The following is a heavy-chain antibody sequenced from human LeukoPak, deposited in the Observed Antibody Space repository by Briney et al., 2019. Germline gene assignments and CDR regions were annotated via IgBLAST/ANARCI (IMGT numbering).Heavy chain of an antibody. CDR3: ARGGSGWYQEDVDY. CDR2: ISSSGGSAI. CDR1: GFTFISYE. V-gene: IGHV3-48*03. J-gene: IGHJ4*02. Sequence: GGSLRLSCAASGFTFISYEMNWVRQAPGKGLEWVSYISSSGGSAIYYADSVKGRFTISRDNAKNSLYLQMNSLRAEDTAVYYCARGGSGWYQEDVDYWGQGTLVTVSS. D-gene: IGHD6-19*01.